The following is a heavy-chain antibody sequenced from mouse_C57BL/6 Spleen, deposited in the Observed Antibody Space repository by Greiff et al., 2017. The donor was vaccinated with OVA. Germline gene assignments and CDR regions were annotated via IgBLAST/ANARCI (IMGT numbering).Heavy chain of an antibody. J-gene: IGHJ4*01. Sequence: QVQLKESGPGLVAPSQSLSITCTVSGFSLTSYAISWVRQPPGKGLECLGVIWTGGGTNYNSALKSRLSISKDNSKSQVFLKMNSLQTDDTARYYCARNPLTGTRAMDYWGQGTSVTVSS. V-gene: IGHV2-9-1*01. CDR2: IWTGGGT. CDR1: GFSLTSYA. CDR3: ARNPLTGTRAMDY. D-gene: IGHD4-1*01.